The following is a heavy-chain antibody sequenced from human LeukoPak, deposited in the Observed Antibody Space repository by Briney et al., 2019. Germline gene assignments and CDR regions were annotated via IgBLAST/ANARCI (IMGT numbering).Heavy chain of an antibody. D-gene: IGHD3-10*01. CDR2: ISAYNGNT. Sequence: GASVKVSCKASGYTFTSYGISWVRQAPGQGREWMGLISAYNGNTNYAQKLQGRVTMTTDTSTSTAYMELRSLRSDDTAVYYCAGLLPRGYYFDYWGQGTLVTVSS. CDR3: AGLLPRGYYFDY. V-gene: IGHV1-18*04. CDR1: GYTFTSYG. J-gene: IGHJ4*02.